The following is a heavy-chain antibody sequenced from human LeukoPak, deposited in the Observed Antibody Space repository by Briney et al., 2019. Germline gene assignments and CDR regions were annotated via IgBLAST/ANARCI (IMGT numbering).Heavy chain of an antibody. V-gene: IGHV1-18*01. CDR2: ISTYNGNT. CDR3: ARDQGYCSSATCYEVYQFDY. CDR1: GYTFTSYG. J-gene: IGHJ4*02. D-gene: IGHD2-2*01. Sequence: ASVKVSCKASGYTFTSYGINWVRQSPGQGLEWMGWISTYNGNTNSAQKLQGRVTMTTDTSTSTAYMELRSLRSDDTAVYFGARDQGYCSSATCYEVYQFDYWGQGTLVTVSS.